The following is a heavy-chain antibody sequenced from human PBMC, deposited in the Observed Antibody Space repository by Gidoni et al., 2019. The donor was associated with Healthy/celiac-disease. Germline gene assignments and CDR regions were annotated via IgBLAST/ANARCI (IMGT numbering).Heavy chain of an antibody. D-gene: IGHD3-3*01. CDR2: MNPNSGNT. V-gene: IGHV1-8*01. CDR1: GYTFTSYD. J-gene: IGHJ3*02. CDR3: ARVTILGVLDAFDI. Sequence: QVQLVQSGAEVKTPGASVKVSCKASGYTFTSYDINWVRQATGQGLEWMGWMNPNSGNTGYAQKFQGRVTMTRNTSISTAYMELSSLRCEDTAVYYCARVTILGVLDAFDIWGQGTMVTVSS.